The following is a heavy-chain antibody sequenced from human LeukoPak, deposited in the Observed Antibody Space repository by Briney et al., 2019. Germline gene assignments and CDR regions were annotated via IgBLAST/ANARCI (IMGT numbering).Heavy chain of an antibody. CDR2: IYYSGST. Sequence: SETLSLTCTVSGGSISSGSYYWSWIRQPPGKGLEWIGYIYYSGSTNYNPSLKSRVTISVDTSKNQFSLKLSSVTAADTAVYYCARVGGYSYGSPYFDYWGQGTLVTVSS. J-gene: IGHJ4*02. CDR1: GGSISSGSYY. V-gene: IGHV4-61*01. CDR3: ARVGGYSYGSPYFDY. D-gene: IGHD5-18*01.